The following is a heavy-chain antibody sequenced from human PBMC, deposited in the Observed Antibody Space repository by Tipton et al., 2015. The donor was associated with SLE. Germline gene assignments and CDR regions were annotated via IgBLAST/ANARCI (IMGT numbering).Heavy chain of an antibody. CDR3: ARDGNILPNYYYYYMDD. CDR1: GFIFSTYA. V-gene: IGHV3-30-3*01. Sequence: SLRLSCADSGFIFSTYAMHWVRQAPGKGLEWVAVISYDGSNKYYADSVKGRFTISRDNSKNTLYLQMNSLRAEDTAVYYCARDGNILPNYYYYYMDDWGNRTTVTVSS. D-gene: IGHD4-23*01. CDR2: ISYDGSNK. J-gene: IGHJ6*03.